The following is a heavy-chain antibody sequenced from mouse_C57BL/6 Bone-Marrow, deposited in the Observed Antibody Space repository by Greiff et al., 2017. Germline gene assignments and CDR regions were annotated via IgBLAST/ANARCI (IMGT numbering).Heavy chain of an antibody. CDR1: GYTFTSYW. CDR2: IDPNSGGT. D-gene: IGHD2-5*01. J-gene: IGHJ4*01. V-gene: IGHV1-72*01. CDR3: AGGAIVTTLYYYAMDY. Sequence: QVQLQQPGAELVKPGASVKLSCKASGYTFTSYWMHWVKQRPGRGLEWIGRIDPNSGGTKYNEKFKSKATLTVDKPSSTAYMQLSSLTSEDSAVYYCAGGAIVTTLYYYAMDYWGQGTSVTVSS.